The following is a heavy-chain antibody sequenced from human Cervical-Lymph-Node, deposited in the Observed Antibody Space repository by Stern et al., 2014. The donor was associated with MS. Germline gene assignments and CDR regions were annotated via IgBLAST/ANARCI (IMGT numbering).Heavy chain of an antibody. D-gene: IGHD3-3*01. J-gene: IGHJ4*02. CDR1: GGSISSGGYY. Sequence: QVQLQESGPGLVKPSQTLSLTCTVSGGSISSGGYYWSLIRQPPGKGLEWIGYIYYSGSTYYNPSLKSRVTISVDTSKNQFSLKLSSVTAADTAVYYCARVSYDFWSGYYAFDYWGQGTLVTVSS. V-gene: IGHV4-31*03. CDR2: IYYSGST. CDR3: ARVSYDFWSGYYAFDY.